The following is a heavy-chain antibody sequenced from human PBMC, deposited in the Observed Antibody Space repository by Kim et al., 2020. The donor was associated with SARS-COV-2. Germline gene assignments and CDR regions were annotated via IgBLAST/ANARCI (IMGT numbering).Heavy chain of an antibody. CDR3: ARVAGYYDSSGYLNWFDP. D-gene: IGHD3-22*01. Sequence: GGSLRLSCAASGFTFSDYYMSWIRQAPGKGLEWVSYISSSGSTIYYADSVKGRFTISRDNAKNSLYLQMNSLRAEDTAVYYCARVAGYYDSSGYLNWFDPWGQGTLVTVSS. CDR2: ISSSGSTI. J-gene: IGHJ5*02. V-gene: IGHV3-11*01. CDR1: GFTFSDYY.